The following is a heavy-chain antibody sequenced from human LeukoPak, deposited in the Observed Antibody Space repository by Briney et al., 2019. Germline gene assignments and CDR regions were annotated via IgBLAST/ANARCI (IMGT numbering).Heavy chain of an antibody. CDR1: GFIFSGYS. D-gene: IGHD2-2*01. V-gene: IGHV3-21*01. CDR3: ARGVLPAAFDY. Sequence: AGGSLRLSCAASGFIFSGYSMNWVRQAPGKGLEWVSSISESSSHISYADSVKGRFTIYRDNAKNSLYVQLDSLRVDDTAVYYCARGVLPAAFDYWGQGTLVTVSS. CDR2: ISESSSHI. J-gene: IGHJ4*02.